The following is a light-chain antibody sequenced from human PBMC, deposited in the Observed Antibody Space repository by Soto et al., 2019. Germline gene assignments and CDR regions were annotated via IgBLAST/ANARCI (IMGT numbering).Light chain of an antibody. CDR3: NSYTSTSPPYV. CDR1: NSDIGRYNF. Sequence: QSVLTQPASVSGSAGQSISISCTGTNSDIGRYNFVSWYQQRPGQAPQLLIFDVSNRLSGISDRFSGSKSGTTASLTISGLQAEDEADYYCNSYTSTSPPYVFGTGTKLTVL. V-gene: IGLV2-14*01. J-gene: IGLJ1*01. CDR2: DVS.